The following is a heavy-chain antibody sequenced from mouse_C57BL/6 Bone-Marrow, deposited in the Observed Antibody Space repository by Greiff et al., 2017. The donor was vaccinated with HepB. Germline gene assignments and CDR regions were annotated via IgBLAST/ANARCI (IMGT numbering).Heavy chain of an antibody. CDR2: IDPSDSYT. Sequence: VQLQQPGAELVKPGASVKLSCKASGYTFTSYWIQWVKQRPGQGLEWIGEIDPSDSYTNYNQKFKGKATLTVDTSSSTAYMQLSSLTSEDSAVYYCASGITTDFDYWGQGTTLTVSS. J-gene: IGHJ2*01. CDR1: GYTFTSYW. CDR3: ASGITTDFDY. D-gene: IGHD2-4*01. V-gene: IGHV1-50*01.